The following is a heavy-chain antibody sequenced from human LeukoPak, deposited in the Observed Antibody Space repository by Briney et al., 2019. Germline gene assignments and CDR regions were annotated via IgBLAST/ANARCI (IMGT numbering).Heavy chain of an antibody. CDR3: ARALQQLDSVDY. V-gene: IGHV4-59*01. CDR1: GGSISSYY. Sequence: PSETLSLTCTVSGGSISSYYWSWIRQPPGKGLEWIGYIYYSGSTNYNPSLKCRVTISVDTSKNQFSLKLSSVTAADTAVYYCARALQQLDSVDYWGQGTLVTVSS. J-gene: IGHJ4*02. D-gene: IGHD6-13*01. CDR2: IYYSGST.